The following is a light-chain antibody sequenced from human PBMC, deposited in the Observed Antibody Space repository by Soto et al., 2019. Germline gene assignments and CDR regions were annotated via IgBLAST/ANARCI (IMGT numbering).Light chain of an antibody. CDR2: DAS. V-gene: IGKV1-33*01. J-gene: IGKJ5*01. CDR3: EQYDTLPIT. Sequence: DIQMTQSPSSLSASVGDRITITCQASQDIGNYLNWYQQKPGKAPKLLIYDASTLESGVPSRFIGSGSGPDFTFTISILQPEGFATYYCEQYDTLPITVRQATRLEIK. CDR1: QDIGNY.